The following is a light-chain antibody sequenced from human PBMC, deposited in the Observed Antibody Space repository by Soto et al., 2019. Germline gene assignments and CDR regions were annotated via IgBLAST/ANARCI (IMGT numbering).Light chain of an antibody. J-gene: IGLJ3*02. Sequence: QSALTQPASVSGSPGRSITISCTGTSSDVGGYNYVSWYQHHPGKAPKLMIYEVSNRPSGVSNRFSGSKSGNTASLTISGLHAEDEADYYCSSYTSSNTWVFGGGTKLTVL. V-gene: IGLV2-14*01. CDR1: SSDVGGYNY. CDR2: EVS. CDR3: SSYTSSNTWV.